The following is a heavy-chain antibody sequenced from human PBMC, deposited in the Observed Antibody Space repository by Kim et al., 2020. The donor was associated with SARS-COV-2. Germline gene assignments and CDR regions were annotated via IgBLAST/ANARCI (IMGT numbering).Heavy chain of an antibody. Sequence: ASVKVSCKASGYTFTSYAIHWVRQAPGQRLEWMGWINTGNGDTKYSQKFQDRVTITRDTSASTVYMEVSSLTSEDTAVYYCGSRPGITVAGLDYWGQGTL. CDR3: GSRPGITVAGLDY. V-gene: IGHV1-3*04. CDR1: GYTFTSYA. J-gene: IGHJ4*02. D-gene: IGHD6-19*01. CDR2: INTGNGDT.